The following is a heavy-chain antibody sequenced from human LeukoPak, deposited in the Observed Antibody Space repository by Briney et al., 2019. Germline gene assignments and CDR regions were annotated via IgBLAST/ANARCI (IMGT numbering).Heavy chain of an antibody. V-gene: IGHV3-7*01. J-gene: IGHJ4*02. CDR2: IQEDGSAQ. Sequence: PGGSLRLSCAASGFTFSNYWTSWVRQAPGKGLEWVGNIQEDGSAQYYVDSVKGRFTISRDNAKNSLYLQMNSLRVDDTAVYYCARVAYGDRYWGQGTLVTVSS. CDR3: ARVAYGDRY. D-gene: IGHD4-17*01. CDR1: GFTFSNYW.